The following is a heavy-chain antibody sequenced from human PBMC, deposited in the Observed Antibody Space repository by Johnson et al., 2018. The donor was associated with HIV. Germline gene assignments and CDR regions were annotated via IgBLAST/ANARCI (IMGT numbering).Heavy chain of an antibody. CDR3: AREGVGTLDFTSSVRRVKSAFDI. D-gene: IGHD3-10*01. CDR1: GFTFSDYY. V-gene: IGHV3-11*04. Sequence: QVQLVESGGGVVQPGGSLRLSCVASGFTFSDYYMTWIHQAPGKGLEWVSYISTSDGTIYSADTVKGRFSISRDNSKNTLYLQMNSLRAEDTAVYYCAREGVGTLDFTSSVRRVKSAFDIWGQGTLVTVSS. J-gene: IGHJ3*02. CDR2: ISTSDGTI.